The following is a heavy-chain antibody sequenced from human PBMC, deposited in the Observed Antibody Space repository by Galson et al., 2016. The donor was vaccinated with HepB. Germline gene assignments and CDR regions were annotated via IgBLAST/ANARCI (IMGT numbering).Heavy chain of an antibody. D-gene: IGHD3-10*01. V-gene: IGHV3-33*06. CDR3: AKDGWFGERDYYYCGMDV. CDR2: IWYDGSNT. CDR1: GFTFRSYG. Sequence: SLRLSCAASGFTFRSYGMHWVRQAPGKGLEWVAVIWYDGSNTYYTDSVKGRFSVSRDNSKNTLYLQMNSLRAEDTAVYYCAKDGWFGERDYYYCGMDVWGQGTTVTVSS. J-gene: IGHJ6*02.